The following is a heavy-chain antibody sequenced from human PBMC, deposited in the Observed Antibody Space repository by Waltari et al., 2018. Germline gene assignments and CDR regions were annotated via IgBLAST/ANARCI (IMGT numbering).Heavy chain of an antibody. J-gene: IGHJ3*02. Sequence: QVQLQESGPGLVKPSQTLSLTCTVSGGSISSGGYSWSWFRQHPGKGLEWIGYIYYSGSTYYNPSLKSLVTISVDTSKNQFSLKLSSVTAADTAVYYCARGRTWNYGAFDIWGQGTMVTVSS. CDR1: GGSISSGGYS. CDR3: ARGRTWNYGAFDI. V-gene: IGHV4-31*01. D-gene: IGHD1-7*01. CDR2: IYYSGST.